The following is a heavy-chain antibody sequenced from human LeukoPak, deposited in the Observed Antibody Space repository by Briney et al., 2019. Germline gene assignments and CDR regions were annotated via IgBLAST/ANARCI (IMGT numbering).Heavy chain of an antibody. D-gene: IGHD1-14*01. CDR1: GGSISSGGYY. CDR3: AREANRFHY. CDR2: IYTSGST. V-gene: IGHV4-61*02. J-gene: IGHJ4*02. Sequence: SETLSLTCTVSGGSISSGGYYWSWIRQPAGKGLEWIGRIYTSGSTNYNPSLKSRVTISVDTSKNQFSLKLSSVTAADTAVYHCAREANRFHYWGQGTLVTVSS.